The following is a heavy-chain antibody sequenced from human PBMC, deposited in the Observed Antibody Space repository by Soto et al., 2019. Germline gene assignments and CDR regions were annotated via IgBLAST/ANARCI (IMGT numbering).Heavy chain of an antibody. CDR2: IIPILGIA. D-gene: IGHD6-19*01. CDR1: GGTFSSYT. CDR3: ARCAYSSAWYRPLVYYMDV. Sequence: QVQLVQSGAEVKKPGSSVKVSCKASGGTFSSYTISWVRQSPGQGLEWMGRIIPILGIANYAQKFQGRVTITADKSTSTAYMELSSLRSEDTAVYYCARCAYSSAWYRPLVYYMDVWGKGTTVTVSS. V-gene: IGHV1-69*02. J-gene: IGHJ6*03.